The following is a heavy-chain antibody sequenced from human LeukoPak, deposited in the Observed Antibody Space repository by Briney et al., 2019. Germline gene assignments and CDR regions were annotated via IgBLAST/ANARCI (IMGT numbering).Heavy chain of an antibody. CDR2: INHSGST. V-gene: IGHV4-34*01. CDR1: GGSFSGYY. D-gene: IGHD3-3*01. J-gene: IGHJ5*02. CDR3: ASYDFWSGHNWFDP. Sequence: SETLSLTCAVYGGSFSGYYWSWIRQPPGKGLEWIGEINHSGSTYYNPSLKSRVTISVDRSKNQFSLKLSSVTAADTAVYYCASYDFWSGHNWFDPWGQGTLVTVSS.